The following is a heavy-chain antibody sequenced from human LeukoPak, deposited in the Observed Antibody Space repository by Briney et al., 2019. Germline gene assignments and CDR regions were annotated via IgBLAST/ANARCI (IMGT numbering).Heavy chain of an antibody. J-gene: IGHJ4*02. CDR2: ISWNSGSI. D-gene: IGHD5-18*01. Sequence: GRSLRLSCAASGFTFDDYAMHWVRQAPGKGLEWVSGISWNSGSIGYADSVKGRFTISRDNAKDSLYLQMNSLRAEDTALYYCAKDFTAMVRGGDYWGQGTLVTVSS. CDR3: AKDFTAMVRGGDY. CDR1: GFTFDDYA. V-gene: IGHV3-9*01.